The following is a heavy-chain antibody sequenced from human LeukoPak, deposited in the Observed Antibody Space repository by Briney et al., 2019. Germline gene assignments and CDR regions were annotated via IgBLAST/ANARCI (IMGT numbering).Heavy chain of an antibody. CDR3: ARELPVVVVAATRNWFDP. CDR2: IKQDGREK. V-gene: IGHV3-7*03. CDR1: GFTFSSYW. D-gene: IGHD2-15*01. J-gene: IGHJ5*02. Sequence: GGSLRLSCAASGFTFSSYWMRWVRQAPGKGLEGVANIKQDGREKDYVDYVKGRFTISRDNAKNSLYLQMNSLRAEDTAVYYCARELPVVVVAATRNWFDPWGQGTLVTVSS.